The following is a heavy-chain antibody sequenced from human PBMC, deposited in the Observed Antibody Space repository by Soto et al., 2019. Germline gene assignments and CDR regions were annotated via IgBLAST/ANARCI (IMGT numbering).Heavy chain of an antibody. CDR3: ARFNCSSTSCYGVSGFDP. CDR2: IYHSGST. D-gene: IGHD2-2*01. J-gene: IGHJ5*02. V-gene: IGHV4-59*01. CDR1: GGSISSYY. Sequence: QVQLQESGPGLVKPSETLSLTCTVSGGSISSYYWSWIRQPPGKGLEWIGYIYHSGSTNYNPSLKSRVTITVDTTKNQYPLQLSSGTAADPAVYYWARFNCSSTSCYGVSGFDPWGQGTLVTVSS.